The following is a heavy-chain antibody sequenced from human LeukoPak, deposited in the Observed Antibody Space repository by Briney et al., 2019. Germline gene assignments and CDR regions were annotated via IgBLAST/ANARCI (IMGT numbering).Heavy chain of an antibody. CDR1: GSTFSNYW. CDR3: ARRGEDGFGYRY. D-gene: IGHD5-12*01. J-gene: IGHJ4*02. V-gene: IGHV3-74*01. Sequence: PGGSLRLSCVVSGSTFSNYWMHWGRQAPGKGLVWVSRINTDGSDTSYVESVRGRFTVSRDNAKNTLYLQMNSLKSEDTAVYYCARRGEDGFGYRYWGQGTLVTVSS. CDR2: INTDGSDT.